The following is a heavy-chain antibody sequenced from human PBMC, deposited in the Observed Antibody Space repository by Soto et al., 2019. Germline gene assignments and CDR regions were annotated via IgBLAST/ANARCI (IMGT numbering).Heavy chain of an antibody. CDR1: GGSISSNNW. CDR3: ARETYSNYGGWIDY. J-gene: IGHJ4*02. V-gene: IGHV4-4*02. D-gene: IGHD4-4*01. CDR2: IYHSGDT. Sequence: QVQLQESGPRLVKPSGTLSLTCTVSGGSISSNNWWTWVRQPPGKGLEWIGEIYHSGDTTYKPSLESRVSISVDKSKNQISLRLNSLTAADTAVYYCARETYSNYGGWIDYWGQGALVTVSS.